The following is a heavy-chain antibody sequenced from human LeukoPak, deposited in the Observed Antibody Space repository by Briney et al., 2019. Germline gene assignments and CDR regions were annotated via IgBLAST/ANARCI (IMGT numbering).Heavy chain of an antibody. D-gene: IGHD2-2*01. J-gene: IGHJ4*02. Sequence: GGSQRLSCAASGFSVRTKYMAWLRQAPGKGLEWVSLIYASGNTYYSDSVKGRFTISRDNSKNSVYLQMDSLRAEDTAVYYCARVGGVPAAHFDYWGQGTLVTVSS. CDR3: ARVGGVPAAHFDY. CDR2: IYASGNT. CDR1: GFSVRTKY. V-gene: IGHV3-53*01.